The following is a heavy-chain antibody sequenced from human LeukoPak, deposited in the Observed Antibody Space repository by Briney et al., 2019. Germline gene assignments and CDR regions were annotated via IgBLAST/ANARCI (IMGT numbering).Heavy chain of an antibody. CDR1: GFTFRSYW. CDR2: INSNGGST. D-gene: IGHD2-2*01. V-gene: IGHV3-74*01. CDR3: VKDRYCSSTSCWLFDY. J-gene: IGHJ4*02. Sequence: PGGSLRLSCATSGFTFRSYWMHWVRQAPGKGLVWVSRINSNGGSTYYADSVKGRFTISRDNSKNTLYLQMSSLRAEDTAVYYCVKDRYCSSTSCWLFDYWGQGTLVTVSS.